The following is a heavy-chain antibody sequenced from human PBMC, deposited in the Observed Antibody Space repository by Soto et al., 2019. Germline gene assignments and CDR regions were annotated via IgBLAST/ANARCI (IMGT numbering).Heavy chain of an antibody. Sequence: QVQLVQSGAEVKKPGSSVKVSCKASGGSFSSHAVSWLRQAPGQGPEWMGGIIPIYGTTTYAQKFQGRITITADDFTTNAYMELSSLRSEDTAIYYCVLNWMTAYTPGRPKKKDYYYYGLNVWGHGTTVIVSS. V-gene: IGHV1-69*01. CDR3: VLNWMTAYTPGRPKKKDYYYYGLNV. CDR2: IIPIYGTT. J-gene: IGHJ6*02. D-gene: IGHD3-10*01. CDR1: GGSFSSHA.